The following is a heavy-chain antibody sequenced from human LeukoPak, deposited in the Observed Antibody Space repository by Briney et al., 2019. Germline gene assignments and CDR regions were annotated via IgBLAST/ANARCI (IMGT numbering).Heavy chain of an antibody. Sequence: SVKVSCKASGGTFSSYAISWVRQAPGQGLEWMGGIIPIFGTANYAQKFQGRVTITADESTSTAYMELSSLRSEDTAVYYCATQYTVIERGVFDIWGQGTMVTVSS. CDR3: ATQYTVIERGVFDI. J-gene: IGHJ3*02. CDR2: IIPIFGTA. CDR1: GGTFSSYA. V-gene: IGHV1-69*01. D-gene: IGHD4-17*01.